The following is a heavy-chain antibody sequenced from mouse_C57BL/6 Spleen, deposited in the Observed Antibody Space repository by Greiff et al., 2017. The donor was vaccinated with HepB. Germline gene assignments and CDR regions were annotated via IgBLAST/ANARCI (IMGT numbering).Heavy chain of an antibody. CDR2: INPNNGGT. Sequence: EVQLQQSGPELVKPGASVKISCKASGYTFTDYYMNWVKQSHGKSLEWIGDINPNNGGTSYNQKFKGKATLTVDKSSSTAYMELRSLTSEDSAVYYCARGGAYGNYWFAYWGQGTLVTVSA. V-gene: IGHV1-26*01. D-gene: IGHD2-1*01. CDR3: ARGGAYGNYWFAY. CDR1: GYTFTDYY. J-gene: IGHJ3*01.